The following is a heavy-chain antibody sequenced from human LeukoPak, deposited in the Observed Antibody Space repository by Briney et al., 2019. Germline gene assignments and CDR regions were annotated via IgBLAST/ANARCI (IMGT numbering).Heavy chain of an antibody. CDR3: ARDFAEGDYGKFDY. J-gene: IGHJ4*02. CDR2: SFYSGST. D-gene: IGHD4/OR15-4a*01. CDR1: GGSISSDDYS. Sequence: SETLSLTCTVSGGSISSDDYSWSWIRQPPGKGLEWIGHSFYSGSTYYNPSLRSRLTISVDTSKNQFSLKLSSVTAADTAVYYCARDFAEGDYGKFDYWGQGTLVTVSS. V-gene: IGHV4-30-4*08.